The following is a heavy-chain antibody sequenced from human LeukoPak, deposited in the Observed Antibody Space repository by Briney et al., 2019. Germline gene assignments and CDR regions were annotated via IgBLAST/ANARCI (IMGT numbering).Heavy chain of an antibody. CDR2: IYYSGST. Sequence: PGGSLRLSCAASGFTLSDNYMSWIRQAPGKGLEWIGSIYYSGSTYYNPSLKSRVTISVDTSKNQFSLKLSSVTAADTAVYYCARHSTVQMGYSYYFDYWGQGTLVTVSS. V-gene: IGHV4-39*01. D-gene: IGHD2-8*01. J-gene: IGHJ4*02. CDR3: ARHSTVQMGYSYYFDY. CDR1: GFTLSDNY.